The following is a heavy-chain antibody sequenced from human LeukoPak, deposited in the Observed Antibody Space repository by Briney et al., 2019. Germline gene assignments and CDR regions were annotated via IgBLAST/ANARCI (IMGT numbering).Heavy chain of an antibody. J-gene: IGHJ4*02. CDR3: ARISLSGWANDY. V-gene: IGHV3-30-3*01. Sequence: GGSLRLSCAATGFTFSNYAIHWGRQAPGKGLEWVAFISDDGSRQHYADSVKGRFTISRDNAKNTLYLQMSSLRAEDTAVYYCARISLSGWANDYWGQGTLVTVSS. D-gene: IGHD6-19*01. CDR1: GFTFSNYA. CDR2: ISDDGSRQ.